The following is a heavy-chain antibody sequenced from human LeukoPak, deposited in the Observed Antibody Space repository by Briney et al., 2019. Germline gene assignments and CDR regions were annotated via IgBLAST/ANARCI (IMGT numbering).Heavy chain of an antibody. Sequence: WGSLRLSCAASGFTFSSYRMNWVRQAPGKGLEWVSYISSSSSTIYYADSVKGRFTISRDNAKNSLYLQMNSLRAEDTAVYYCAELGITMIGGVWGKGTTVTISS. V-gene: IGHV3-48*04. CDR2: ISSSSSTI. CDR3: AELGITMIGGV. CDR1: GFTFSSYR. J-gene: IGHJ6*04. D-gene: IGHD3-10*02.